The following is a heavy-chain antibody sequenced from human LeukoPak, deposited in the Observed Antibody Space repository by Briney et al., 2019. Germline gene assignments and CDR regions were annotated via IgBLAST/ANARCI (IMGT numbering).Heavy chain of an antibody. J-gene: IGHJ4*02. CDR3: AREVVATEVFPDYFDY. V-gene: IGHV4-39*07. D-gene: IGHD5-12*01. CDR2: IYYSGST. CDR1: GGSISSSSYY. Sequence: SETLSLTCTVSGGSISSSSYYWGWIRQPPGKGLEWIGSIYYSGSTYYNPSLKSRVTISVDTSKNQFSLKLSSVTAADTAVYYCAREVVATEVFPDYFDYWGQGTLVTVSS.